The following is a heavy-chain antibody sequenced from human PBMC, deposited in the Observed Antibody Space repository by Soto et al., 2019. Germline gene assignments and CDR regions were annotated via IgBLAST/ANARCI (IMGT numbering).Heavy chain of an antibody. J-gene: IGHJ6*02. D-gene: IGHD1-26*01. V-gene: IGHV1-69*01. CDR2: IIPIFGTA. CDR1: GGTFSSYA. Sequence: QVQLVQSGAEVKKPGSSVKVSCKASGGTFSSYAISWVRQAPGQGLEWMGGIIPIFGTANYAQKFQGRVTITADESTSTADRELSSLRSEDTAVYYCARWGRVGTRDYYGMAVWGQGTTVTVSS. CDR3: ARWGRVGTRDYYGMAV.